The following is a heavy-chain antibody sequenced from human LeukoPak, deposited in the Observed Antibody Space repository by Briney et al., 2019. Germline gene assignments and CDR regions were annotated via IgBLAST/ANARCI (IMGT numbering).Heavy chain of an antibody. V-gene: IGHV1-2*02. D-gene: IGHD1-26*01. Sequence: ASVKVSCRASGGTYNSYAINWVRQAPGQGLEWMGWINPNSGGTNYAQKFQGRVTMTRDTSISTAYMELSRLRSDDTAVYYCARGGGANWFDPWGQGTLVTVSS. CDR1: GGTYNSYA. J-gene: IGHJ5*02. CDR3: ARGGGANWFDP. CDR2: INPNSGGT.